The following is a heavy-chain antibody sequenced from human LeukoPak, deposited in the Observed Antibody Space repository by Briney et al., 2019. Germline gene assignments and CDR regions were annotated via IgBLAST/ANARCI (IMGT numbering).Heavy chain of an antibody. CDR1: GGSISSHY. V-gene: IGHV4-59*11. CDR2: IYFTGST. Sequence: SETLSLTCTATGGSISSHYWSWIWQPPGLGLEWVGYIYFTGSTNYNPSLKSRVTISLDTSKNQFSLKLSSVTAADTAMYYCARGGGSPHNWGQGTLVTVSS. CDR3: ARGGGSPHN. D-gene: IGHD3-10*01. J-gene: IGHJ4*02.